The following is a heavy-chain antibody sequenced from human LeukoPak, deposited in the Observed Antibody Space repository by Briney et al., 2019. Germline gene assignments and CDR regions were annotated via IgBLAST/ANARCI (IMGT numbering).Heavy chain of an antibody. V-gene: IGHV3-30*02. J-gene: IGHJ4*02. CDR1: GFTFSTYG. CDR2: IRYDGRNK. Sequence: GGSLRLSCAASGFTFSTYGMHWVRQAPGKGLEWVAFIRYDGRNKYYADSVKGRFTISRDNSKNTLYLQMNSLRAEDTAVYYCARGATMVRGASDYWGQGTLVTVSS. D-gene: IGHD3-10*01. CDR3: ARGATMVRGASDY.